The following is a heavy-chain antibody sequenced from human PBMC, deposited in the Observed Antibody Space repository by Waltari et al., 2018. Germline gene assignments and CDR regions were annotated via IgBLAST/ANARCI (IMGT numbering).Heavy chain of an antibody. J-gene: IGHJ4*02. CDR3: ATADSSSSLYYFDY. CDR1: GSTLHELS. CDR2: FDPEDGET. V-gene: IGHV1-24*01. D-gene: IGHD6-6*01. Sequence: QVQLVQSGDEVKQPGASATVSCKVSGSTLHELSMHWVRPAPGKGLEWMGGFDPEDGETIYAQKFQGRVTMTEDTSTDTAYMELSSLRSEDTAVYYCATADSSSSLYYFDYWGQGTLVTVSS.